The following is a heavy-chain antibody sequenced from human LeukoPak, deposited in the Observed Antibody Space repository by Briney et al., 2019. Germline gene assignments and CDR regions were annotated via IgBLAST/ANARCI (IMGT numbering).Heavy chain of an antibody. Sequence: PGGSLRLSCAASGSTFSTYAMNWVRQAPGKGLEWVSALTNNGGSGGVTYYADSVKGRFIISRDNSKSTLYLQLSSLRAEDTAVYYCAKAMSTDHYDSRGFYRVDFDSWGQGTLVTVSS. D-gene: IGHD3-22*01. J-gene: IGHJ4*02. CDR2: LTNNGGSGGVT. CDR3: AKAMSTDHYDSRGFYRVDFDS. V-gene: IGHV3-23*01. CDR1: GSTFSTYA.